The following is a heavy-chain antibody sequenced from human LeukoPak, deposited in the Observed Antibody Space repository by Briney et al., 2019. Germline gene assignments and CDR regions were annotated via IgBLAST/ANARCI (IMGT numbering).Heavy chain of an antibody. CDR2: ISAYNGNT. CDR1: GYTFTTYG. J-gene: IGHJ5*02. CDR3: ARSGYYDILTGYSCFDP. D-gene: IGHD3-9*01. Sequence: GASVTVSCKASGYTFTTYGISWVRQAPGQGLEWMGWISAYNGNTNYVQKLQGRVTMTTDTSTSTAYMELQSLRSDDTAVYYCARSGYYDILTGYSCFDPWGQGTLVTVSS. V-gene: IGHV1-18*01.